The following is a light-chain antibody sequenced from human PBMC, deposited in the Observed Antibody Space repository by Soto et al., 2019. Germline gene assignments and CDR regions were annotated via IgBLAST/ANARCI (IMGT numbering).Light chain of an antibody. V-gene: IGLV6-57*01. CDR3: QSYDSSNPWV. CDR2: EDN. J-gene: IGLJ3*02. CDR1: SGSIASNF. Sequence: NFMLTQPHSVSESPGKTVAISCTRSSGSIASNFVQWHQQRPGSSPTTVIYEDNQRPSGVPARFSGSIVRSSNSASLPISGLMTEDEADYYCQSYDSSNPWVFGGGTKVTVL.